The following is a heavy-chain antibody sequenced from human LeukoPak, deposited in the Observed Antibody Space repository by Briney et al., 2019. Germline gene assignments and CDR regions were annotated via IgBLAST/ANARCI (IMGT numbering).Heavy chain of an antibody. J-gene: IGHJ4*02. CDR2: INPNSGGT. V-gene: IGHV1-2*02. CDR1: GYTFTGYY. CDR3: ASGNYYENSGYSYSDY. Sequence: ASVKVSCKASGYTFTGYYMHWVRQAPGQGLEWMGWINPNSGGTNYAQKFQGRVTMTRDTSISTAYMELSRLRSDDTAVYYCASGNYYENSGYSYSDYWGQGTLVTVPS. D-gene: IGHD3-22*01.